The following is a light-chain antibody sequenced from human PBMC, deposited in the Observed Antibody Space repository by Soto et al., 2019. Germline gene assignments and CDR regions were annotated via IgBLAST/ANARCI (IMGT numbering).Light chain of an antibody. CDR2: GAS. J-gene: IGKJ1*01. CDR3: QQYNNWSTWT. CDR1: QSVSSN. Sequence: IVMTQSPATLSVSPGERATLSCRASQSVSSNLAWYQQKPGQAPRLLIYGASTRATGIPARFSGSGSGTEFTLTISSLQSEDFAVYYCQQYNNWSTWTFGQGTKVDI. V-gene: IGKV3-15*01.